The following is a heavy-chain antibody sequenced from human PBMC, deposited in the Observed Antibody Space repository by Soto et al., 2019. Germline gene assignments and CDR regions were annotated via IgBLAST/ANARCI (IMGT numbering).Heavy chain of an antibody. D-gene: IGHD2-2*01. J-gene: IGHJ4*02. CDR1: GGTFSSYT. CDR2: IIPILGIA. CDR3: ARDVLVPAQTTSTHTKNY. V-gene: IGHV1-69*04. Sequence: SVKVSCKASGGTFSSYTISWVRQAPGQGLEWMGRIIPILGIANYAQKFQGRVTITADKSTSTAYMELSSLRSEDTAVYYCARDVLVPAQTTSTHTKNYWGQGTLVTVSS.